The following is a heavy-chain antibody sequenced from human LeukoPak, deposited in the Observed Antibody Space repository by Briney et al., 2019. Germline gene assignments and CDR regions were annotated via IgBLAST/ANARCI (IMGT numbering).Heavy chain of an antibody. D-gene: IGHD2-2*01. CDR3: AKDGYCSSTSCDYYYYYMDV. CDR1: GFTFSSYA. J-gene: IGHJ6*03. CDR2: ISGSGGST. V-gene: IGHV3-23*01. Sequence: PGGSLRLSCAASGFTFSSYAISWVRQAPGKGLEWVSAISGSGGSTYYADSVKGRFTISRDNSKNTLYLQMNSLRAEDTAVYYCAKDGYCSSTSCDYYYYYMDVWGKGTTVTVSS.